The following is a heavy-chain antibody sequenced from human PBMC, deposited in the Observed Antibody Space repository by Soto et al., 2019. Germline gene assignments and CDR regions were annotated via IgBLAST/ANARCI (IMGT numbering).Heavy chain of an antibody. J-gene: IGHJ4*02. D-gene: IGHD3-9*01. Sequence: VGSLRLSCAASGFTFSSYAMSWVRQAPGKGLEWVSAISGSGGSTYYADSVKGRFTISRDNSKNTLYLQMNSLRAEDTAVYYCATTGNQYYDILTGYRPFDYWGQGTLVTVSS. CDR3: ATTGNQYYDILTGYRPFDY. V-gene: IGHV3-23*01. CDR2: ISGSGGST. CDR1: GFTFSSYA.